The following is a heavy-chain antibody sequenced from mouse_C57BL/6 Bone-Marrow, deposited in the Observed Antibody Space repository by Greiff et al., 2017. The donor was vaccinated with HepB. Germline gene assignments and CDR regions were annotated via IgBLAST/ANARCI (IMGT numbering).Heavy chain of an antibody. CDR1: GYTFTSYW. Sequence: VQLQQPGAELVLPGASVTLSCKASGYTFTSYWMHWVKQRPGQGLEWIGEIDPSDSYTNYNQKFKGKSTLTVDKSSRTAYMQRSSLTSEYSAVYYCANLGRGFAYWGQGTLVTVSA. CDR3: ANLGRGFAY. V-gene: IGHV1-69*01. D-gene: IGHD4-1*01. J-gene: IGHJ3*01. CDR2: IDPSDSYT.